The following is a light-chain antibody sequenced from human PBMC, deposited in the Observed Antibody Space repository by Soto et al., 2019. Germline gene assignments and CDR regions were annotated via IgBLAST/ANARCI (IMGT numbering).Light chain of an antibody. CDR1: SRDVGAFNY. CDR3: CSYTSSGTYVL. Sequence: QSALTPPASVSGSPGQSITIACTGTSRDVGAFNYVSWYQQHPYKAPELLISEVNNRPSGVSHRFSGYKSVNTASLTISGFQTADEADYYCCSYTSSGTYVLFGGGTKLTVL. J-gene: IGLJ3*02. V-gene: IGLV2-14*01. CDR2: EVN.